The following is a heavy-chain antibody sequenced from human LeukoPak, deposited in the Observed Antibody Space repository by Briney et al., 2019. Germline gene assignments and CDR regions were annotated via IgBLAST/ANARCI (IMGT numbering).Heavy chain of an antibody. CDR3: ARDPGYCGGDCYWSGNAFDI. CDR2: INPSGGST. V-gene: IGHV1-46*01. D-gene: IGHD2-21*02. CDR1: GYTFTSYY. Sequence: ASVKVSCKASGYTFTSYYMHWVRQAPGQGLEWMGIINPSGGSTSYAQKFQGRVTMTRDTYTSTVYMELSSLRSEDTAVYYCARDPGYCGGDCYWSGNAFDIWGQGTMVTVSS. J-gene: IGHJ3*02.